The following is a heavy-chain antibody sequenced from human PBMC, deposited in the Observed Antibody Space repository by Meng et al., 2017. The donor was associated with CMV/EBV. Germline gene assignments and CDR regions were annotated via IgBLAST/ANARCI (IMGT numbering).Heavy chain of an antibody. CDR3: ARGGGPSSGYSSGWASGC. V-gene: IGHV3-13*01. CDR2: IGTAGDT. D-gene: IGHD6-19*01. J-gene: IGHJ4*02. CDR1: GITFSSYD. Sequence: GESLKISCAASGITFSSYDMHWVRQATGKGLEWVSAIGTAGDTYYPGSVKGRFTISRENAKNSLYLQKNSLRAGDTAVYYCARGGGPSSGYSSGWASGCWGQGTLVTVSS.